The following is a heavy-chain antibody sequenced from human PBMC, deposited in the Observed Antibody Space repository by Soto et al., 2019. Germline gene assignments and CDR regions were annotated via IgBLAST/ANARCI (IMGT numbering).Heavy chain of an antibody. CDR1: GYTFTDYW. CDR2: IYPGDSDT. V-gene: IGHV5-51*01. CDR3: ATLIVDTAMARYYYGMDV. Sequence: GESLKISCKGSGYTFTDYWIGWVRQLPGKGLEWMGIIYPGDSDTRYSPSFQGHVTITVDKSTSTAYLQRNTLKASDTAVYYCATLIVDTAMARYYYGMDVWGQGTTVTVSS. J-gene: IGHJ6*02. D-gene: IGHD5-18*01.